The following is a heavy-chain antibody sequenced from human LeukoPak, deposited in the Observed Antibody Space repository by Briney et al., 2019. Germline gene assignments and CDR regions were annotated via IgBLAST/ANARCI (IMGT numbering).Heavy chain of an antibody. V-gene: IGHV3-30*02. CDR3: AKDRHGDYTSDY. J-gene: IGHJ4*02. D-gene: IGHD4-17*01. Sequence: TGGSLRLSCAASGFIFGSYGMHWVRQAPDEGLEWVAFTPYHGVSRYYTESVKGRFTISRDNSKSTLYLQMNSLRIEDTAVYYCAKDRHGDYTSDYWGQGTLVIVSS. CDR2: TPYHGVSR. CDR1: GFIFGSYG.